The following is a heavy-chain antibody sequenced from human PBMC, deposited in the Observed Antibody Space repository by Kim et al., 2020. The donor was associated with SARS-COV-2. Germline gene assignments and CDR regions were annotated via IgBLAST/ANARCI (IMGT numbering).Heavy chain of an antibody. Sequence: SETLSLTCTVSGGSISSGSYYWSWIRQPAGKGLEWIGRIYTSGSTNYNPSLKSRVTISVDTSKNQFSLKLSSVTAADTAVYYCARVGGSGSFDYWGQGTLVTVSS. V-gene: IGHV4-61*02. CDR1: GGSISSGSYY. CDR3: ARVGGSGSFDY. D-gene: IGHD3-10*01. CDR2: IYTSGST. J-gene: IGHJ4*02.